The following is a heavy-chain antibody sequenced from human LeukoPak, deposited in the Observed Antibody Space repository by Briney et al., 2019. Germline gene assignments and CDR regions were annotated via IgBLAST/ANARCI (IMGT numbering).Heavy chain of an antibody. D-gene: IGHD6-19*01. Sequence: PSETLSLTCTASGGSISSYYWSWIRQPPGKGLEWIGYIYYSGSTNYNPSLKSRVTISVDTSKNQFSLKLSSVTAADTAVYYCARDLIAVAGTRGYYGMDVWGQGTTVTVSS. CDR3: ARDLIAVAGTRGYYGMDV. CDR2: IYYSGST. CDR1: GGSISSYY. J-gene: IGHJ6*02. V-gene: IGHV4-59*12.